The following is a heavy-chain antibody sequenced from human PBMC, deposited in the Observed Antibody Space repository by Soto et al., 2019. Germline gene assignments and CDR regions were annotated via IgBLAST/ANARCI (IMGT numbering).Heavy chain of an antibody. J-gene: IGHJ3*02. CDR3: ASGLPPALWAYCSGGSCYYPFAI. V-gene: IGHV1-24*01. D-gene: IGHD2-15*01. CDR1: GYTLTELS. Sequence: ASVKVSCKVSGYTLTELSMHWVRQAPGKGLEWMGGFDPEDGETIYAQKFQGRVTMTEDTSTDTAYMELSSLRSEDTAVYYCASGLPPALWAYCSGGSCYYPFAIWGQGTMVTVSS. CDR2: FDPEDGET.